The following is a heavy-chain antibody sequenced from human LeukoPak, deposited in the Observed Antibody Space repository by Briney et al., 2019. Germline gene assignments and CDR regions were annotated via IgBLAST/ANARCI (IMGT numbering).Heavy chain of an antibody. CDR2: IYGGHVT. Sequence: GGSLRLSCAPSGFILSGNYMSCVRQAPGEGLEWISIIYGGHVTSYADSVKGRFTISRDDSENTLYLQMNNLRVEDTALYYCARGLYSSYWFFQWGEGTLVTVPS. J-gene: IGHJ4*02. V-gene: IGHV3-53*01. D-gene: IGHD6-13*01. CDR3: ARGLYSSYWFFQ. CDR1: GFILSGNY.